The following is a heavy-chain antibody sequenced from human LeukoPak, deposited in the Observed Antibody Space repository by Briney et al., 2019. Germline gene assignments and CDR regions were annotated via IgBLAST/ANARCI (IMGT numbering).Heavy chain of an antibody. Sequence: PGGSLRLSCAASGFTFSSYSMSWVRQAPGKGLEWVSSITSSSNNIYYADSVKGRFTISRDNAKNSLYLQINSLRAEDTAVYYCGRDVEPHCSGGSCYYYNWRQGRLVSVSS. V-gene: IGHV3-21*01. D-gene: IGHD2-15*01. CDR2: ITSSSNNI. J-gene: IGHJ4*02. CDR3: GRDVEPHCSGGSCYYYN. CDR1: GFTFSSYS.